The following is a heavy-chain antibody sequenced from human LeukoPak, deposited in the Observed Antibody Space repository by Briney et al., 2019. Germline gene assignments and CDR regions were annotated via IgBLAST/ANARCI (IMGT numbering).Heavy chain of an antibody. CDR2: INHSGST. CDR1: VFTFSSYA. V-gene: IGHV4-34*01. CDR3: ARMGYYYDSSGYWEYFQH. Sequence: PGGSLRLSFAASVFTFSSYAMSWVRQPPGKGLEWSGEINHSGSTNYNPSLKSRVTISVDTSNTQFSLKMSSVTAADTAVYYCARMGYYYDSSGYWEYFQHWGQGTLVTVSS. J-gene: IGHJ1*01. D-gene: IGHD3-22*01.